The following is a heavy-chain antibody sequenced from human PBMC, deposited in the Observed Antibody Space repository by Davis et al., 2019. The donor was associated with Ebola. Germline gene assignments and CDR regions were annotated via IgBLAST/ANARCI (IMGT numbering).Heavy chain of an antibody. CDR3: ARDWVNVSTTYYYGMDV. V-gene: IGHV3-23*01. J-gene: IGHJ6*02. Sequence: GESLKISCAASGFTFSSYAMSWVRQAPGKGLEWVSAISGSGGSTYYADSVKGRFTISRDNSKNTLYLQMNSLRAEDMAVYYCARDWVNVSTTYYYGMDVWGQGTTVTVSS. D-gene: IGHD1-14*01. CDR1: GFTFSSYA. CDR2: ISGSGGST.